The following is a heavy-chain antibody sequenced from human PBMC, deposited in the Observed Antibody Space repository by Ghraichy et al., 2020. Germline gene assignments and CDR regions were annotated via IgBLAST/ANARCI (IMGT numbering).Heavy chain of an antibody. J-gene: IGHJ4*02. Sequence: VSTISGTGGTTTYADSVKGRFTISRDNSKNTLYLQMNSLRAEYTAVYYCAKRIAAAGRTYYFDYWGQGT. D-gene: IGHD6-13*01. CDR3: AKRIAAAGRTYYFDY. CDR2: ISGTGGTT. V-gene: IGHV3-23*01.